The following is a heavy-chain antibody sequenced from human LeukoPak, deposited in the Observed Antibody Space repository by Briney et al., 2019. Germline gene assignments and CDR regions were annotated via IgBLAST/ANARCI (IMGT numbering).Heavy chain of an antibody. CDR2: ISGSGGST. CDR1: GFTFSSYA. V-gene: IGHV3-23*01. Sequence: GGSLRLSCAASGFTFSSYAMSWVCQAPGKGLEWVSAISGSGGSTYYADSVKGRFTISRDNSKNTLYLQMNSLRAEDTAVYYCAKPADYYGSGSFHFDYWGQGTLVTVSS. D-gene: IGHD3-10*01. J-gene: IGHJ4*02. CDR3: AKPADYYGSGSFHFDY.